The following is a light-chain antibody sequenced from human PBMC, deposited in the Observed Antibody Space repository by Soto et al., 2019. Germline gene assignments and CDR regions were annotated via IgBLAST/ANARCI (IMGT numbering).Light chain of an antibody. CDR1: SGDVGSYNL. V-gene: IGLV2-23*02. Sequence: QSVLTQPASVSGSPGQSIAISCTGTSGDVGSYNLVSWYQQHPGKAPKLMIYEVSKRPSGVSNRFSGSKSGNTASLTISGLQPEDEADYYCCSYAGSSTWVFGGGTKLTVL. CDR2: EVS. CDR3: CSYAGSSTWV. J-gene: IGLJ3*02.